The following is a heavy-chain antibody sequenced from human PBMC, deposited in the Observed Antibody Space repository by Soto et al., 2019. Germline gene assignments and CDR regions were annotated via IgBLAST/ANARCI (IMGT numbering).Heavy chain of an antibody. CDR2: AHHSGRT. V-gene: IGHV4-4*02. J-gene: IGHJ6*02. Sequence: SETLSLTCTVSGGSMTSSNWWNWVRQSPGKGLEWIGEAHHSGRTNYNPSLKSRVTISVDKSKNHFSLKLSSVTAADTAVYYCARTPAFRPTLTGDSSSWYDYYYYGMDVWGQGTTVS. D-gene: IGHD6-13*01. CDR3: ARTPAFRPTLTGDSSSWYDYYYYGMDV. CDR1: GGSMTSSNW.